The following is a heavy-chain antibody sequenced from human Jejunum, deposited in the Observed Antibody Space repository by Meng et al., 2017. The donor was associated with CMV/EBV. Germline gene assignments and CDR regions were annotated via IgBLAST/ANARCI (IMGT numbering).Heavy chain of an antibody. V-gene: IGHV3-21*01. CDR2: IASDGNYI. D-gene: IGHD1-26*01. CDR3: AKWKGFEWELKGHWFDP. Sequence: FGDCSMKVVRQAPGKGLEWVASIASDGNYIYYADSVKGRFTVSRDNAKNSLYLQMNSLRPEDTAVYYCAKWKGFEWELKGHWFDPWGQGTLVTVSS. J-gene: IGHJ5*02. CDR1: FGDCS.